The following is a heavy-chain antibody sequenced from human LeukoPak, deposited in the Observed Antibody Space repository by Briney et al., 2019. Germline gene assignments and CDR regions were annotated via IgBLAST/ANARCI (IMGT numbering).Heavy chain of an antibody. Sequence: GASVKVSCKVSGYTLTELSMHWVRQAPGKGLEWMGGFDPEDGETIYAQKFQGRVTMTEDTSTDTAYMELSSLRSEDTAVYYCATTTVTTERSGWFDPWGQGTLVTVSS. CDR1: GYTLTELS. CDR2: FDPEDGET. CDR3: ATTTVTTERSGWFDP. J-gene: IGHJ5*02. V-gene: IGHV1-24*01. D-gene: IGHD4-17*01.